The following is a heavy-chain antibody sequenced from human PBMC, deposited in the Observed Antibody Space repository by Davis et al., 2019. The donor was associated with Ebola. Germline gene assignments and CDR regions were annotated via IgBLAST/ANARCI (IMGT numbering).Heavy chain of an antibody. CDR2: ISYDGSNK. V-gene: IGHV3-30-3*01. CDR3: ARGITVGYFDY. CDR1: GFTFSSYA. D-gene: IGHD3-16*01. J-gene: IGHJ4*02. Sequence: PGGSLRLSCAASGFTFSSYAMHWVRQAPGKGLEWVAVISYDGSNKYYADSVKGRFTISRDNSKNTLYLQMNSLRAEDTAMYYCARGITVGYFDYWGQGTLVTVSS.